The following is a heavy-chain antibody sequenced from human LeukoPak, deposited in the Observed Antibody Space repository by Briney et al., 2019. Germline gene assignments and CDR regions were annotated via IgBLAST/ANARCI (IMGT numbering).Heavy chain of an antibody. CDR1: AGSFSGYY. D-gene: IGHD4-23*01. J-gene: IGHJ4*02. V-gene: IGHV3-11*01. CDR2: ISTRDNTI. CDR3: ARGARWAYYFDY. Sequence: LSLTCAVYAGSFSGYYWSWICQPPGKGLEWLSYISTRDNTIQYADSVKGRFTISRDNANNSVFLQMNNLRAEDSAIYYCARGARWAYYFDYWGQGSLVTVSS.